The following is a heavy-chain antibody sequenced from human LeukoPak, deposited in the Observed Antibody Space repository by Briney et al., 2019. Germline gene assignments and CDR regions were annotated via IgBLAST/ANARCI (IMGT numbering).Heavy chain of an antibody. Sequence: ASVKVSCKASGYTFTGYYMHWVRQATGQGLEWMGWMNPNSGNTGYAQKFQGRVTMTRNTSISTAYMELSSLRSEDTAVYYCARGDLDGYPQGEIDYWGQGTLVTVSS. CDR2: MNPNSGNT. CDR1: GYTFTGYY. CDR3: ARGDLDGYPQGEIDY. D-gene: IGHD5-24*01. V-gene: IGHV1-8*02. J-gene: IGHJ4*02.